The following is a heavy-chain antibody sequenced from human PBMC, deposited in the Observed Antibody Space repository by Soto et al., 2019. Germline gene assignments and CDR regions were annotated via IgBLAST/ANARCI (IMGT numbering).Heavy chain of an antibody. J-gene: IGHJ4*02. V-gene: IGHV4-34*01. CDR1: GGSFSGYY. CDR2: INHSGST. D-gene: IGHD2-2*01. CDR3: ARGGIVVVPAALNFDY. Sequence: QVQLQQWGAGLLKPSETLSLTCAVYGGSFSGYYWSWIRQPPGKGLEWIGEINHSGSTNYNPSLKRRVTISVDTSKNQFSLKLSSVTAADTAVYYCARGGIVVVPAALNFDYWGQGTLVTVSS.